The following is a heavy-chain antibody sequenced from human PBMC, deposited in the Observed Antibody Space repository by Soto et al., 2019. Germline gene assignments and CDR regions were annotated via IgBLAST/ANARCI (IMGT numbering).Heavy chain of an antibody. CDR1: GFTFSSYG. V-gene: IGHV3-30*18. CDR2: ISYDGSNK. J-gene: IGHJ4*02. Sequence: QVQLVESGGGVVQPGRSLRLSCAASGFTFSSYGMHWVRQAPGKGLEWVAVISYDGSNKYYADSVKGRFTISRDNSKNTLYLQMNSLRAEDTAVYYCAKEFYDSSGYAAPYFDYWGQGTLVTVSS. CDR3: AKEFYDSSGYAAPYFDY. D-gene: IGHD3-22*01.